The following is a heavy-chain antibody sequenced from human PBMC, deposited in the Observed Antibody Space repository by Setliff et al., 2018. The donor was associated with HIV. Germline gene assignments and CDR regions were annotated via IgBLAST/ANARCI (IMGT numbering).Heavy chain of an antibody. D-gene: IGHD3-22*01. J-gene: IGHJ4*02. CDR3: ARDREYYDSSGSYYFDY. V-gene: IGHV3-48*01. Sequence: GSLRLSCAASGFTFSSFAMNWVRQAPGKGLEWVSYISSSSNTIYYADSVKGRFTISRDNAKNSLYLQMNSLRAEDTAVYYCARDREYYDSSGSYYFDYWGQGTLVTVS. CDR1: GFTFSSFA. CDR2: ISSSSNTI.